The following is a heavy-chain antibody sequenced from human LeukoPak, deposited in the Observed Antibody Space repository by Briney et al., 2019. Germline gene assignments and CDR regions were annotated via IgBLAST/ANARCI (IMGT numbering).Heavy chain of an antibody. V-gene: IGHV3-23*01. Sequence: PGGSLRLSCAASGFTFSSYGMSWVRQAPGKGLEWVSVISGSGDRTYYADSVKGRFTISRDNSKNTVHLQMDSLRAEDSAVYYCAKNGGYSYGLYYFDYWGQGTLVTVSS. CDR3: AKNGGYSYGLYYFDY. D-gene: IGHD5-18*01. J-gene: IGHJ4*02. CDR1: GFTFSSYG. CDR2: ISGSGDRT.